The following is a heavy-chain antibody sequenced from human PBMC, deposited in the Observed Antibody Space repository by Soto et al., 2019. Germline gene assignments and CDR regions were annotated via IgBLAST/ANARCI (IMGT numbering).Heavy chain of an antibody. CDR3: ARDGTLYDSSAYYYLY. V-gene: IGHV1-69*13. Sequence: ASVKVSCKASGGTFSRYTITWVRQAPGQGLEWMGGITPMFGTPNYAQKFQGRVTITADESTSTACMELSSLRSEETAMYYCARDGTLYDSSAYYYLYWGQGTLVTVSS. CDR1: GGTFSRYT. J-gene: IGHJ4*02. D-gene: IGHD3-22*01. CDR2: ITPMFGTP.